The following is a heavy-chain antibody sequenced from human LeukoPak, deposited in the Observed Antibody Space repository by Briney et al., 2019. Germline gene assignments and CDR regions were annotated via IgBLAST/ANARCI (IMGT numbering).Heavy chain of an antibody. CDR2: ISGSGGST. CDR3: AKDTTCYYGSGTLLDY. CDR1: GFTFSSYA. D-gene: IGHD3-10*01. J-gene: IGHJ4*02. Sequence: PGGSLRLSCAASGFTFSSYAMSWVRQAPGKGLEWVSAISGSGGSTYYADSVKGRFTISRDNSKNTLYLQMNSLRAEDTAVFYCAKDTTCYYGSGTLLDYWGQGTLVTVSS. V-gene: IGHV3-23*01.